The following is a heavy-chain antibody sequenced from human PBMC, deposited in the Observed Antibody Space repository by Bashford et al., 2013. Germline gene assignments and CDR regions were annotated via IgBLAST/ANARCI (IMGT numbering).Heavy chain of an antibody. CDR3: ARERRITMVRGVTWLDY. D-gene: IGHD3-10*01. CDR2: INHSGST. CDR1: GGSISSYY. J-gene: IGHJ4*02. V-gene: IGHV4-34*01. Sequence: ETLSLTCTVSGGSISSYYWSWIRQPPGKGLEWIGEINHSGSTNYNPSLKSRVTISVDTSKNQFSLKLSSVTAADTAVYYCARERRITMVRGVTWLDYWGQGTLVTVSS.